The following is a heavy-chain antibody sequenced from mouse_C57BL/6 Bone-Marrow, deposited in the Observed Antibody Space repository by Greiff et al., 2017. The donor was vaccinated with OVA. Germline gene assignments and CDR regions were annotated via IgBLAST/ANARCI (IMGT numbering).Heavy chain of an antibody. J-gene: IGHJ2*01. V-gene: IGHV1-81*01. Sequence: QVQLKESGAELARPGASVKLSCKASGYTFTSYGISWVKQRTGQGLEWIGEIYPRSGNTYYNEKFKGKATLTADKSSSTASMELRSLTSEDSAVYFCARGHYYGSLYYFDDWGQGTTLTVSS. CDR2: IYPRSGNT. CDR1: GYTFTSYG. CDR3: ARGHYYGSLYYFDD. D-gene: IGHD1-1*01.